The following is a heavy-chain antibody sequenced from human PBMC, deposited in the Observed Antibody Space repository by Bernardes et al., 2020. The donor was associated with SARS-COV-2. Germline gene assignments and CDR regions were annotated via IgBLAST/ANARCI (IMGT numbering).Heavy chain of an antibody. CDR1: RFTFRSYW. CDR2: IKQDGIEK. J-gene: IGHJ5*02. V-gene: IGHV3-7*01. Sequence: GGSLRRSCAASRFTFRSYWMSWVRQAPGKGLEWVANIKQDGIEKYYVDSVKGRFTISRDNAKNSLYLQMNSLRAEDAAVYFCARDRAVNWFDPWGQGTLVTVSS. CDR3: ARDRAVNWFDP. D-gene: IGHD3-10*01.